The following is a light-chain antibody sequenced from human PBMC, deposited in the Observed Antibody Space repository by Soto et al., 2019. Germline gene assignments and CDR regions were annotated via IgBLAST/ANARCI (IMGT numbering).Light chain of an antibody. CDR2: GAS. CDR3: QQYDNSPTWT. J-gene: IGKJ1*01. Sequence: EIVLTQSPGTLSLSPGERVTLSCRASQSVSSRYLAWYQQKPGQAPRLLIYGASNRATGIPDRFTGSGSGADFTLTISRLESEDFAVYYCQQYDNSPTWTFGQGTKVEIK. V-gene: IGKV3-20*01. CDR1: QSVSSRY.